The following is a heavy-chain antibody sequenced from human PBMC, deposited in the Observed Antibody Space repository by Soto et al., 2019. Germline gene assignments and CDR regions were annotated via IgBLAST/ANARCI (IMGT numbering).Heavy chain of an antibody. CDR2: VENSGST. Sequence: SETLSLTXSVSGGSISGSYWSWIRQTPGKGLEWIGNVENSGSTKYNPSLKSRVTISVDTSKNQFSLKLSSVTGADTAVYYCARERGDSHWIDPWGQGTLVTVSS. V-gene: IGHV4-59*12. D-gene: IGHD2-21*01. J-gene: IGHJ5*02. CDR3: ARERGDSHWIDP. CDR1: GGSISGSY.